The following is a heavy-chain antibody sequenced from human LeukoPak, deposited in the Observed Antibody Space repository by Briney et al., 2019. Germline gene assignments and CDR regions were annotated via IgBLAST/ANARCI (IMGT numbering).Heavy chain of an antibody. J-gene: IGHJ5*02. CDR1: GVTFSSTW. Sequence: GGSLRLSCAASGVTFSSTWMNWVRQAPGKGLEWVANINPAGSQRDYVDSVKGRFTISRDNARNSVFLQMNSLRDEDTAVYYCARYGGDFPGRLDPWGPGTLVTVSS. D-gene: IGHD2-21*02. CDR3: ARYGGDFPGRLDP. CDR2: INPAGSQR. V-gene: IGHV3-7*01.